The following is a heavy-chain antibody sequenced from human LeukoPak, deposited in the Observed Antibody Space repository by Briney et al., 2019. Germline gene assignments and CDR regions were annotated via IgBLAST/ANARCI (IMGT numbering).Heavy chain of an antibody. CDR2: IYRGGST. D-gene: IGHD5-18*01. CDR3: ARHQPRGAMVRGAFDY. CDR1: GFTVSSNY. V-gene: IGHV3-53*01. Sequence: GGSLRLSCAASGFTVSSNYMSWVRQAPGKGLEGVSVIYRGGSTYYAAPVKGGFTISRDNSKHTLYLQMNSLRAEDTAVYYCARHQPRGAMVRGAFDYWGQGTLVTVSS. J-gene: IGHJ4*02.